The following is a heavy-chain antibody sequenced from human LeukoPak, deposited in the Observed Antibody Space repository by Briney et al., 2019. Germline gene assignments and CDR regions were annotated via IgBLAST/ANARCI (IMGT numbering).Heavy chain of an antibody. V-gene: IGHV3-7*01. J-gene: IGHJ6*02. CDR2: IKPDGSEK. CDR1: GFKFKNYW. CDR3: ARGHCGMDV. Sequence: GGSLRLSCAVSGFKFKNYWMTWVRQAPGTGLEWVATIKPDGSEKYHVDSVKGRFTISRDNGKNSLSLQMNNLRVEDTAIYYCARGHCGMDVWGLGTTVIVSS.